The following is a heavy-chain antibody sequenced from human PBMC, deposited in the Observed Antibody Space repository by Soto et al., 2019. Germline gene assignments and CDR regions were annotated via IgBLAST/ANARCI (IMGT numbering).Heavy chain of an antibody. CDR1: GYTFTSYG. CDR3: AGGYSSGIPLDYYYGTDV. V-gene: IGHV1-18*04. J-gene: IGHJ6*01. CDR2: ISASNGNT. D-gene: IGHD6-19*01. Sequence: GASVKVSCKASGYTFTSYGISWVRQAPGQGLEWMGWISASNGNTNYAQKLQGRVTMTTDTSTSTAYMVLRSLRSDDTAVYYCAGGYSSGIPLDYYYGTDVWAQGTTVTVAS.